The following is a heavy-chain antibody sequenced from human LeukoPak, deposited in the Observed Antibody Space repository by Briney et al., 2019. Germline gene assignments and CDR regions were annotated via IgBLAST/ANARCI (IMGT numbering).Heavy chain of an antibody. V-gene: IGHV3-7*03. D-gene: IGHD3-22*01. CDR1: GFAFSDYW. CDR3: VRAPYYSGIEHYFDH. CDR2: IKQDGSEK. Sequence: GGSLRLSCAASGFAFSDYWMTWVRQAPGKGLEWVANIKQDGSEKYLVDSVKGRFTISRNNAKGSLYLQMNSMRAEDTAVYYCVRAPYYSGIEHYFDHWGQGILVTVSP. J-gene: IGHJ4*02.